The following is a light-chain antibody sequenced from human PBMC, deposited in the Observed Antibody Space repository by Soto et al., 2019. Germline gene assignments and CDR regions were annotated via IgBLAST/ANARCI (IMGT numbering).Light chain of an antibody. CDR2: GAS. CDR3: QQYNTWPPLT. CDR1: QSVTSN. V-gene: IGKV3D-15*01. Sequence: EIVMTQSPATLSVSPGERATLSCRASQSVTSNLAWYQQKPGQAPRLLIYGASTRATGIPGRFSGSGSGTEFTLTISSLQSEDLAVYYCQQYNTWPPLTFGGGTKVEIK. J-gene: IGKJ4*01.